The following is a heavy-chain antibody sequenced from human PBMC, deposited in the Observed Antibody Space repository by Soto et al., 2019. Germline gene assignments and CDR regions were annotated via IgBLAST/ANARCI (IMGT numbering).Heavy chain of an antibody. CDR1: GYTFTSYG. CDR2: ISAYNGNT. CDR3: AGDLVIDYGDYGGTFDY. D-gene: IGHD4-17*01. J-gene: IGHJ4*02. V-gene: IGHV1-18*01. Sequence: QVQLVQSGAEVKKPGASVKVSCKASGYTFTSYGISWVRQAPGQGLEWMGWISAYNGNTNYAQKLQGRVTMTTDTSTRPAYMERRSLGSDDTAVYYCAGDLVIDYGDYGGTFDYWGQGTLVTVSS.